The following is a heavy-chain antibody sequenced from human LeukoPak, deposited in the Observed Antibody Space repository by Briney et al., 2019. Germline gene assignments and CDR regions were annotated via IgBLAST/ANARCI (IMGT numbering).Heavy chain of an antibody. V-gene: IGHV3-48*04. CDR2: ISSSSSTI. CDR1: GFTFSSYS. CDR3: ARSRYYYGSELGY. D-gene: IGHD3-10*01. J-gene: IGHJ4*02. Sequence: PGGSLRLSCAASGFTFSSYSMNWVRQAPGKGLEWVSYISSSSSTIYYADSVKGRFTVSRDNAKNSLYLQMNSLRAEDTAVYYCARSRYYYGSELGYWGQGTLVTVSS.